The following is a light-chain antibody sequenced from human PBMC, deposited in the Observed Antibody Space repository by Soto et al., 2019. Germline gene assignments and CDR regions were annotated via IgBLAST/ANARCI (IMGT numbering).Light chain of an antibody. CDR2: GAS. V-gene: IGKV3-15*01. CDR3: QQYYNWPRT. J-gene: IGKJ5*01. CDR1: QNIRAN. Sequence: EIGLAHSPDTLSLSPCERATLSCWAGQNIRANLAWYQQKPGQAPRLLFYGASTGATGLPARFSGSGSGTEFTLTINSLQAEDCAVYYCQQYYNWPRTFGQGTRLEIK.